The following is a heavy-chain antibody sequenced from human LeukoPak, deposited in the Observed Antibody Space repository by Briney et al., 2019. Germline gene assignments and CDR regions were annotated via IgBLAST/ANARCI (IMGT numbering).Heavy chain of an antibody. CDR1: GFTFSNAW. V-gene: IGHV3-15*01. CDR2: IKSKTDGGTT. CDR3: TTGGLEYYYDSSGYSF. Sequence: PGGSLRLSCAASGFTFSNAWMSWVRQAPGKGLEWVGRIKSKTDGGTTDYAAPVKGRFTISRDDSKNTLSLYLQMNSLKTEDTAVYYCTTGGLEYYYDSSGYSFWGQGTLVTVSS. J-gene: IGHJ4*02. D-gene: IGHD3-22*01.